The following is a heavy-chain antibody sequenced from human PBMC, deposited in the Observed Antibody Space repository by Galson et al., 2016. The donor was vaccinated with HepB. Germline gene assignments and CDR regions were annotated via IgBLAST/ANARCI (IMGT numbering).Heavy chain of an antibody. V-gene: IGHV3-30*04. CDR2: IFNDGSEQ. CDR1: GFAFSHYA. J-gene: IGHJ2*01. CDR3: ARDKGGQYFAL. Sequence: SLRLSCAASGFAFSHYAMHWVRQAPGKGLEWVAIIFNDGSEQLYADSVQGRITLSRDNSKKMFYLEMNSLRPEDTAIYYCARDKGGQYFALWGRGTLVSVSS. D-gene: IGHD2-15*01.